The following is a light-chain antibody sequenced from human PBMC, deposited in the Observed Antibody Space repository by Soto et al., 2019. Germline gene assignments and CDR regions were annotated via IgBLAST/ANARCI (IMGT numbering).Light chain of an antibody. V-gene: IGKV1-8*01. Sequence: AIRMTQSPSSFSASTGDRVTINCRASQGISSYLAWYQQKPGKAPKLLIYAASTLQSGVPSRFSGSGSGTDFTLTISCLQSEDCATYYCQQYYRYPRTFGQGTKVEIK. J-gene: IGKJ1*01. CDR2: AAS. CDR3: QQYYRYPRT. CDR1: QGISSY.